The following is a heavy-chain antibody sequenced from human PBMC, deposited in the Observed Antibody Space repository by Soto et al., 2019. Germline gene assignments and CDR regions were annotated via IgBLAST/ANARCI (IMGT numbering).Heavy chain of an antibody. CDR3: AKDRHYPRDYFHY. CDR2: VSANGQGI. D-gene: IGHD3-10*01. CDR1: GISFSNTW. J-gene: IGHJ4*02. Sequence: GGSLRLSCAASGISFSNTWMHWVRQVPGKGLVWVAAVSANGQGIYYADSVRGRFTISRDNSKNTVFLHMDSLSAEDTAVYYCAKDRHYPRDYFHYWGQGTLVTVSS. V-gene: IGHV3-23*01.